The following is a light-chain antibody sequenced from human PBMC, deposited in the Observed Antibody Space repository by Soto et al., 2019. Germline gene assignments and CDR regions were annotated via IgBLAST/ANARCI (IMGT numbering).Light chain of an antibody. Sequence: QSALTQPASVSGSPGQSITISCTGSSSDVGGYNYVSWYQQHPGKAPKLMIYEVSNRPSGVSNRFSGSKSGNTASLTISGLQAEDEADYYCISFTSNRQWVFGGGTKLTVL. CDR3: ISFTSNRQWV. CDR2: EVS. V-gene: IGLV2-14*01. J-gene: IGLJ3*02. CDR1: SSDVGGYNY.